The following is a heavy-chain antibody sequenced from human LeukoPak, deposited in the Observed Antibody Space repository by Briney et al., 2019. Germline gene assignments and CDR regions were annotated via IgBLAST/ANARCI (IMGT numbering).Heavy chain of an antibody. V-gene: IGHV3-48*03. J-gene: IGHJ6*04. D-gene: IGHD3-10*02. CDR1: GFTFSSYE. CDR2: ISSSGSTI. CDR3: AELGTTMIGGV. Sequence: GGSLRLSCAASGFTFSSYEMNWVRQAPGKGLEWVSYISSSGSTIYYAESVKGRFTISRDNAKNSLYPQMNSLRAEDTAVYYCAELGTTMIGGVWGKGTTVTISS.